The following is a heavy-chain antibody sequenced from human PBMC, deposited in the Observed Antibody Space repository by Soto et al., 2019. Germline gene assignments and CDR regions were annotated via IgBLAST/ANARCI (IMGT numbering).Heavy chain of an antibody. Sequence: SETLSLTCTVSGGSISSYYWSWIRQPPGKGLEWIGYIYYSGSTNYNPSLKSRVTISVDTSKNQFSLKLSSVTAADTAVYYCARAGLYYDFWSGYHTYFDYWGQGTLVTVSS. J-gene: IGHJ4*02. V-gene: IGHV4-59*01. CDR3: ARAGLYYDFWSGYHTYFDY. CDR1: GGSISSYY. CDR2: IYYSGST. D-gene: IGHD3-3*01.